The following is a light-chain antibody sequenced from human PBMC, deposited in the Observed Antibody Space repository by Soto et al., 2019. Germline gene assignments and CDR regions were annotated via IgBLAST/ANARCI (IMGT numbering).Light chain of an antibody. V-gene: IGLV2-14*01. Sequence: QSVLTQPASVSGSPGQSITISCTGTSSDVGGYNYVSWYQQYPGKAPKLMIYDVSNRPSWVSNRFSGSKSGNTASLTISGLQAEDEADYYCSSYTSSSTLYVVFGGGTKLTVL. CDR2: DVS. CDR3: SSYTSSSTLYVV. J-gene: IGLJ2*01. CDR1: SSDVGGYNY.